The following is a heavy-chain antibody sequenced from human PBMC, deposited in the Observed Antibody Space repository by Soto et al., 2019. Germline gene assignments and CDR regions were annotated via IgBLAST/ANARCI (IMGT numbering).Heavy chain of an antibody. Sequence: EVQLLESGGALVQPGGSLRLFCAASGFTFSSYAMNWVRQAPGKGLEWVSAISGSGGSTYYADSVEGRFIISRDNSKNTLYLQMTSLRAEDTAVYYCAKDVSYGDPFVYWGQGTLVTVSS. D-gene: IGHD4-17*01. CDR2: ISGSGGST. V-gene: IGHV3-23*01. CDR1: GFTFSSYA. CDR3: AKDVSYGDPFVY. J-gene: IGHJ4*02.